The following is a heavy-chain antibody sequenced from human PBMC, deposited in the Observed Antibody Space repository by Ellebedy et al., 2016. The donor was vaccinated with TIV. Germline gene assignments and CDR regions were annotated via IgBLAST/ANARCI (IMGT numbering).Heavy chain of an antibody. CDR3: AGGPLGGTPKAFDS. CDR1: GFRFSSYG. V-gene: IGHV3-33*01. J-gene: IGHJ4*02. D-gene: IGHD1-26*01. Sequence: PGGSLRLSCAASGFRFSSYGIHWVRQAPGKGLEWVALIWYEGSYKVYGDSVKGRFTISRDDSKHTVYLQMNSLRADDTAIYHCAGGPLGGTPKAFDSWGQGTLVTVSS. CDR2: IWYEGSYK.